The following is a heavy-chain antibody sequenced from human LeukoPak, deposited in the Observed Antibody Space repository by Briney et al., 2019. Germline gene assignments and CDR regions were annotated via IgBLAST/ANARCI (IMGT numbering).Heavy chain of an antibody. CDR1: GYTFRNYW. Sequence: GESLKISCKGSGYTFRNYWIAWVRQMPGKGLEWMGIVNPGDSDTRYSPSFQGQVTISAAESTTTAYLQWSSLKASDTAMYYCARHRAAGGSYYYGADVWGQGTTVTVSS. D-gene: IGHD6-13*01. CDR2: VNPGDSDT. J-gene: IGHJ6*02. V-gene: IGHV5-51*01. CDR3: ARHRAAGGSYYYGADV.